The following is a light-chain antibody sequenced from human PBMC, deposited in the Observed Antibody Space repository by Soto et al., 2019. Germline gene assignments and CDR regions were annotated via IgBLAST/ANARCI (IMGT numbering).Light chain of an antibody. V-gene: IGKV3-11*01. CDR2: DAS. Sequence: EIVLTQSPATLSLSPGERATLSCRASQSVYTYLAWYQQKPGQAPRLLIYDASNRATGIPVRFSGSGSGTDFTLTISSLEPEDFAVYYCHQRSNWLVTFGQGTRLEIK. J-gene: IGKJ5*01. CDR1: QSVYTY. CDR3: HQRSNWLVT.